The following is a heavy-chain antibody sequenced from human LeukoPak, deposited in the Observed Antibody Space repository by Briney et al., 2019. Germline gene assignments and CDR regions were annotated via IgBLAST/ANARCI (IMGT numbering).Heavy chain of an antibody. CDR1: GFTFNSYW. D-gene: IGHD3-3*01. V-gene: IGHV3-15*01. CDR2: IKSKTDGGTT. CDR3: TTQSRFLEWLLPENYYYYGMDV. J-gene: IGHJ6*02. Sequence: GGSLRLSCAASGFTFNSYWMSWVRQAPGKGLEWVGRIKSKTDGGTTDYAAPVKGRFTISRDDSKNTLYLQMNSLKTEDTAVYYCTTQSRFLEWLLPENYYYYGMDVWGQGTTVTVSS.